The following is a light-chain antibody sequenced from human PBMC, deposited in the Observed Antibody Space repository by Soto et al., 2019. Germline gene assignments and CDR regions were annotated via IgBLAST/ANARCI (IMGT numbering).Light chain of an antibody. Sequence: QSALTQPPSASGTPGQRVTISCSGSSSNIGSNYVYWYQQLPGTAPKLLIYRNNQRPSGVPDRFSGSKSGTSASLAISGLRSEDEADYYCAAWDDSLSAQYVFGTGAKVPVL. CDR1: SSNIGSNY. J-gene: IGLJ1*01. CDR3: AAWDDSLSAQYV. CDR2: RNN. V-gene: IGLV1-47*01.